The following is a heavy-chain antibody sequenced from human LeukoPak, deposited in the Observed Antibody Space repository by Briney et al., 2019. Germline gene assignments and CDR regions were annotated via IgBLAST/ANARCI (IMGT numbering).Heavy chain of an antibody. CDR3: VRSNVAVDDALEM. CDR1: GFTFSRYW. J-gene: IGHJ3*02. V-gene: IGHV3-74*01. D-gene: IGHD6-19*01. Sequence: GGSLRLSCAASGFTFSRYWMHWVRQVPGKGLVWVSRISGDGSSTTYADSVKGRFTISRDNVENTLYLQMNSPRAEDTAVFYCVRSNVAVDDALEMWGQGTTGTVSS. CDR2: ISGDGSST.